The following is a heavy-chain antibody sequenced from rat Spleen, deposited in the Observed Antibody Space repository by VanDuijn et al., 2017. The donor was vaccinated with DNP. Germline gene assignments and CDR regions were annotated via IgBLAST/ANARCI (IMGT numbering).Heavy chain of an antibody. CDR2: ISSGGNT. CDR1: GFSLTSYT. Sequence: QVQLKESGPGLVQPSQTLSLTCTVSGFSLTSYTVSWVRQPPGKGLEWIAAISSGGNTYYNSALKSRLSISRDTSKSQVFLKMNSLQTEDTAMYFCARSGDSGYRYYAMDAWGQGTSVTVSS. D-gene: IGHD4-3*01. CDR3: ARSGDSGYRYYAMDA. J-gene: IGHJ4*01. V-gene: IGHV2-6*01.